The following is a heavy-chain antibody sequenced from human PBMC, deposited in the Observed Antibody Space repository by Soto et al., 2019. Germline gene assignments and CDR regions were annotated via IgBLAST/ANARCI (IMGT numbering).Heavy chain of an antibody. CDR3: ASSVRYSSGPYEDVFNM. V-gene: IGHV4-59*01. J-gene: IGHJ3*02. CDR2: SHHSGNT. D-gene: IGHD6-19*01. CDR1: GGSIRSYY. Sequence: SETLSLTCTVSGGSIRSYYWSWIRQPPGKGLEWIGYSHHSGNTDHNPFLKSRVTLSVDTSKNQFSLKLTSVTAADTAVYYCASSVRYSSGPYEDVFNMWGKGTMVT.